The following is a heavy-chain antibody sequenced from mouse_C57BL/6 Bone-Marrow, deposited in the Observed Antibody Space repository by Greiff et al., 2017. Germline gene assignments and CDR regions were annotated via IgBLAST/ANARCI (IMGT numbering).Heavy chain of an antibody. D-gene: IGHD1-1*01. CDR2: IYPRSGNT. V-gene: IGHV1-81*01. J-gene: IGHJ1*03. CDR1: GYTFTSYG. CDR3: ARSDYGSSWYFDV. Sequence: VQLQQSGAELARPGASVKLSCKASGYTFTSYGISWVKQRTGQGLEWIGEIYPRSGNTYYNEKFTGKATLTADKSSSTAYMELRSLTSEDSAVYFCARSDYGSSWYFDVWGTGTTVTVSS.